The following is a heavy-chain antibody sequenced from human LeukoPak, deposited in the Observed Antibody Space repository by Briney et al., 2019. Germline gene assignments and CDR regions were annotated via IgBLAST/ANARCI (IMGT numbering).Heavy chain of an antibody. D-gene: IGHD6-19*01. V-gene: IGHV1-8*01. CDR2: MNPNSGNT. J-gene: IGHJ4*02. Sequence: GASVKVSCKASGYTFTSYDINWVRQATGQGLEWMGWMNPNSGNTGYAQKFQGRVTMTRNTSISTAYMELSSLRSEDTAVYYCARGIVSGWYGLYADDYGGQGTLVTVSS. CDR3: ARGIVSGWYGLYADDY. CDR1: GYTFTSYD.